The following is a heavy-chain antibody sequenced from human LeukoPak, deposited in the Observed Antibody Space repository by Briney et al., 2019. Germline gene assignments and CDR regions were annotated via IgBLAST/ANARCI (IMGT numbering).Heavy chain of an antibody. CDR3: ARAGGIAAGDDAFDT. V-gene: IGHV1-69*04. Sequence: SVKLSCKASGATFTSYAISWVRQAPGQGLEWRGRIIPILGIATYAQNFQGRVTMTRNTSISTTYIALNSLRSEATAAYFCARAGGIAAGDDAFDTWGQGTMVTVSS. CDR2: IIPILGIA. D-gene: IGHD6-13*01. CDR1: GATFTSYA. J-gene: IGHJ3*02.